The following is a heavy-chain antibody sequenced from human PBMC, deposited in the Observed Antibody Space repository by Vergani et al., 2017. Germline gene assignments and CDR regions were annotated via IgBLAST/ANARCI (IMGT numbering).Heavy chain of an antibody. V-gene: IGHV1-2*02. Sequence: QVQLVQSGAEVKKPGASVKVSCKASGYTFTGYYMHWVRQAPGQGLEWMGWINPNSGGTNYAQKFQGRVTMTRDTSISTAYMELGRLRSDDTAVYYCARGWDIVVVPAAPPPDYGMDVWGQGTTVTVSS. D-gene: IGHD2-2*01. J-gene: IGHJ6*02. CDR1: GYTFTGYY. CDR2: INPNSGGT. CDR3: ARGWDIVVVPAAPPPDYGMDV.